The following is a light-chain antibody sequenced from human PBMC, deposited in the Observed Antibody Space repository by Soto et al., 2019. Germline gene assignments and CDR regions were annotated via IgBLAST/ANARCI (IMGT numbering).Light chain of an antibody. CDR3: QQLNSYPIT. CDR1: QSVSSD. V-gene: IGKV3D-15*01. CDR2: GAS. J-gene: IGKJ5*01. Sequence: EIVMTQSPATLSVSPGERATLSCRASQSVSSDLAWYHQKPGQAPGLLIYGASTRATGIPARFNGSGSGTDFTLTISSLQPEDFATYYCQQLNSYPITFGQGTRLEIK.